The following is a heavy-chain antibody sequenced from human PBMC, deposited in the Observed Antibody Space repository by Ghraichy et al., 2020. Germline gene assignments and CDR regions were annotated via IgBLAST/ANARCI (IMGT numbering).Heavy chain of an antibody. CDR2: ISWNSGSI. J-gene: IGHJ6*02. D-gene: IGHD3-3*01. CDR3: AKEAYFVAYYDFWSGYYTGMSRHYGMDV. CDR1: GFTFDDYA. Sequence: GGSLRLSCAASGFTFDDYAMHWVRQAPGKGLEWVSGISWNSGSIGYADSVKGRFTISRDNAKNSLYLQMNSLRAEDTALYYCAKEAYFVAYYDFWSGYYTGMSRHYGMDVWGQGTTVTGSS. V-gene: IGHV3-9*01.